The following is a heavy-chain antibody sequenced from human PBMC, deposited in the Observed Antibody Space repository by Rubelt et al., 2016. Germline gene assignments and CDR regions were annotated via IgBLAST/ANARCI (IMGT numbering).Heavy chain of an antibody. Sequence: QVQLQESGPGLVKPSETLSLTCTVSGGSISSYYWSWIRQPPGKGLEWIGYIYFSGTTNYNPSLKSRLTMSVDLSENQVSLKLRSVTAADTAVYYCARVLRAAAGTFLDYWGQGTLVTVSS. CDR2: IYFSGTT. J-gene: IGHJ4*02. CDR3: ARVLRAAAGTFLDY. CDR1: GGSISSYY. V-gene: IGHV4-59*12. D-gene: IGHD6-13*01.